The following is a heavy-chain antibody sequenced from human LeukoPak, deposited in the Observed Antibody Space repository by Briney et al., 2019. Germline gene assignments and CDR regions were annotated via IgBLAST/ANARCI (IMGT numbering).Heavy chain of an antibody. CDR2: VSHDGDT. CDR3: ARTGDWADFDY. CDR1: GMSLSDYY. J-gene: IGHJ4*02. V-gene: IGHV4-34*01. Sequence: KASETLSLTCGVSGMSLSDYYWTWIRQSPGKGLEWIGEVSHDGDTNYNPSLKSRVSISVDTSKNQFSLNLSSVTAADTAVYYCARTGDWADFDYWGQGTLVTVSS. D-gene: IGHD3/OR15-3a*01.